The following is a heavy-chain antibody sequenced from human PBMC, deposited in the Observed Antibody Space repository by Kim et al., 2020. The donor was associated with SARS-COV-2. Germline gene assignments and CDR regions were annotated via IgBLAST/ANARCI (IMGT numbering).Heavy chain of an antibody. D-gene: IGHD6-19*01. J-gene: IGHJ3*02. CDR1: GDSVSSNSAA. V-gene: IGHV6-1*01. CDR2: TYYRSKWYN. Sequence: SQTLSLTCAISGDSVSSNSAAWNWIRQSPSRGLEWLGRTYYRSKWYNDYAVSVKSRITINPDTSKNQFSLQLNSVTPEDTAVYYCARDRGSVAGQIYDAFDIWGQGTMVTVAS. CDR3: ARDRGSVAGQIYDAFDI.